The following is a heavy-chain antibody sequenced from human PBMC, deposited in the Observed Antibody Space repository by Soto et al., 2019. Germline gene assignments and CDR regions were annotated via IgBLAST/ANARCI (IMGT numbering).Heavy chain of an antibody. CDR1: GFTFSDYY. V-gene: IGHV3-11*01. CDR2: ISSSGSTI. D-gene: IGHD3-22*01. Sequence: GGSLRLSWAASGFTFSDYYMIWIRQAPGKGLEWVSYISSSGSTIYYADSVKGRFTISRDNAKNSLYLQMNSLRAEDTAVYYCASSQYYDSSGYYFSDYYYGMDVWGQGTTVTV. CDR3: ASSQYYDSSGYYFSDYYYGMDV. J-gene: IGHJ6*02.